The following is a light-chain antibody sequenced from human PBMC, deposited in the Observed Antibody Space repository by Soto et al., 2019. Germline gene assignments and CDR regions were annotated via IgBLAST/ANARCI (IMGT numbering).Light chain of an antibody. J-gene: IGKJ1*01. CDR2: AAS. CDR1: QTVSSN. Sequence: EIVMTQSPATLSVSPGERATLSCRASQTVSSNLAWYQLKPGQAPRLLIYAASARATGIPARFSGSGSGTEFTLTISSLQSEDFAVYYCQQYNNWPWPCGPGTKVEIK. V-gene: IGKV3-15*01. CDR3: QQYNNWPWP.